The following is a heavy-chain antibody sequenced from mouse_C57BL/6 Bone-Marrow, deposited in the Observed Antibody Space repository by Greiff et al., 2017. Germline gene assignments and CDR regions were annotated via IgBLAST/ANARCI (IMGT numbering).Heavy chain of an antibody. D-gene: IGHD1-1*01. Sequence: QLQQSGAELVRPGASVKLSCTASGFNIKDDYMHWVKQRPEQGLEWIGWIDPENGDTEYASKFQGKATITADTSSNTAYLQLSSLTSEDPAVYYCTTDYYGSHWYFDVWGTGTTVTVSS. CDR2: IDPENGDT. J-gene: IGHJ1*03. V-gene: IGHV14-4*01. CDR1: GFNIKDDY. CDR3: TTDYYGSHWYFDV.